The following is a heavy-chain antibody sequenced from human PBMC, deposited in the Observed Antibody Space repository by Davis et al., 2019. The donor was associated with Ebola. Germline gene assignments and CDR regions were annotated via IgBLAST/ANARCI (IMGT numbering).Heavy chain of an antibody. CDR2: IYYSGST. CDR3: ARGDIVLVPAAIQVVAAVVFDY. V-gene: IGHV4-39*01. Sequence: SETLSLTCTVSGGSISSSSYYWGWIRQPPGKGLEWIGSIYYSGSTHYNPSLKSPVTISVDTSKNQFSLKLSSVTAADTAVYYCARGDIVLVPAAIQVVAAVVFDYWGQGTLVTVSS. D-gene: IGHD2-2*01. CDR1: GGSISSSSYY. J-gene: IGHJ4*02.